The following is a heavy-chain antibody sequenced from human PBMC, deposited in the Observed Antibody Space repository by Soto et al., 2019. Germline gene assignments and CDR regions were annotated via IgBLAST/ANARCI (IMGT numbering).Heavy chain of an antibody. CDR1: GFTFSSYA. D-gene: IGHD3-10*01. V-gene: IGHV3-30-3*01. Sequence: PGGSLRLSCAASGFTFSSYAMHWVRQAPGKGLEWVAVISYDGSNKYYADSVKGRFTISRDNSKNTLYLQMNSLRAEDTAVYYCARGGVEGFGELFTDYYYYYGMDVWGQGTTVTVSS. J-gene: IGHJ6*02. CDR2: ISYDGSNK. CDR3: ARGGVEGFGELFTDYYYYYGMDV.